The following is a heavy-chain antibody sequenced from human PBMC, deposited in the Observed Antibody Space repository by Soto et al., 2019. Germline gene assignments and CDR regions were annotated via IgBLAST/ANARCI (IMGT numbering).Heavy chain of an antibody. J-gene: IGHJ6*02. CDR2: IIPIFGTA. D-gene: IGHD6-13*01. V-gene: IGHV1-69*13. CDR1: GGTFSSYA. CDR3: ARDGQQLAHYGMDV. Sequence: ASVKVSCKASGGTFSSYAISWVRQAPGQGLEWMGGIIPIFGTANYAQKFQGRVTITADESTSTAYMELSSLRPEDTAVYYCARDGQQLAHYGMDVWGQGTTVTVSS.